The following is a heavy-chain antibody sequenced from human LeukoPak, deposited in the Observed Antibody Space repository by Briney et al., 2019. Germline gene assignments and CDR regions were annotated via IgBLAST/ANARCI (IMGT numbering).Heavy chain of an antibody. J-gene: IGHJ3*02. V-gene: IGHV1-69*05. CDR3: ARAHYYDSSGYQGAFDI. D-gene: IGHD3-22*01. CDR1: GGTFSSYA. CDR2: IIPIFGTA. Sequence: SAKVSCKASGGTFSSYAISWVRQAPGQGLEWMGGIIPIFGTANYAQKFQGRVTITTDESTSTAYMELSSLRAEDTAVYYCARAHYYDSSGYQGAFDIWGQGTMVTVSS.